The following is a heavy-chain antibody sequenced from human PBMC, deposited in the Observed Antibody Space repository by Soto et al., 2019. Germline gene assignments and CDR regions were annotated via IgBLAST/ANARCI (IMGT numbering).Heavy chain of an antibody. J-gene: IGHJ4*02. CDR2: IKSNTDGGTV. D-gene: IGHD1-1*01. CDR3: ATDLKTGTDRGKFDY. Sequence: EVQLVESGGGLVKPGGSLRLSCAASGFTFNNAWMSWVRQAPGKGLEWVGRIKSNTDGGTVDYAAPVNGRFTISRDDSKNTVYLQMNSLKTEDTAVYYCATDLKTGTDRGKFDYWGQGTLVTVSS. CDR1: GFTFNNAW. V-gene: IGHV3-15*01.